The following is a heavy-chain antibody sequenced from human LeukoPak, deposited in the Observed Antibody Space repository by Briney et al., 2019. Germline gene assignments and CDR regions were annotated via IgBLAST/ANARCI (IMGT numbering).Heavy chain of an antibody. CDR2: ISSSGSAI. CDR3: AELGITMIGGV. V-gene: IGHV3-48*03. CDR1: GFTFSSYE. J-gene: IGHJ6*04. D-gene: IGHD3-10*02. Sequence: PGGSLRLSCAASGFTFSSYEMSWVRQAPGKGLEWVSYISSSGSAIYYADSVKGRFTISRDNAKNSLYLQMNSLRAEDTAVYYCAELGITMIGGVWGKGTTVTISS.